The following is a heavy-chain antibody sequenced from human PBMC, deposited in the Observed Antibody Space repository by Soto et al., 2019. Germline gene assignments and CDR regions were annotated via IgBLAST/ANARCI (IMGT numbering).Heavy chain of an antibody. CDR3: ARDIGFDYVN. J-gene: IGHJ4*02. V-gene: IGHV3-7*01. Sequence: GWSLRLSCAVSVFNVMSYWMSWFRHSPGKGLEWVARIKDDGSEIYYLQSVRGRFTISRDSAGKALHFAMNYLSAEDTGVYFCARDIGFDYVNWGQGTLVTVSS. CDR2: IKDDGSEI. CDR1: VFNVMSYW. D-gene: IGHD3-16*01.